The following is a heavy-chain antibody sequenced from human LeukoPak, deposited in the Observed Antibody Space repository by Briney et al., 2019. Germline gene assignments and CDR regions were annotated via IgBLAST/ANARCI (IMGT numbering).Heavy chain of an antibody. CDR3: ARDPDYRGSQPHGYFDY. CDR2: IKRDGSDI. V-gene: IGHV3-7*01. Sequence: PGGSLRLSCAASGFTFSTYLMSWVRQAPGKGLEWVAYIKRDGSDIYYVDSVKGRFIISRDNAKNSLYLQMNSLRAEDTAVYYCARDPDYRGSQPHGYFDYWGQGTPVTVSS. D-gene: IGHD3-16*01. CDR1: GFTFSTYL. J-gene: IGHJ4*02.